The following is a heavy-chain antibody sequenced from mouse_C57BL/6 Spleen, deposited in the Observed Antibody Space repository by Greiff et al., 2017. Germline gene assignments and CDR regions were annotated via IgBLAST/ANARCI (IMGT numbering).Heavy chain of an antibody. V-gene: IGHV5-4*01. CDR1: GFTFSSYA. CDR3: ARDRGSTVVARWYFDV. D-gene: IGHD1-1*01. CDR2: ISDGGSYT. Sequence: EVQGVDSGGGLVKPGGSLKLSCAASGFTFSSYAMSWVRQTPEKRLEWVATISDGGSYTYYPDNVKGRFTISRDNAKNNLYLQMSHLKSEDTAMYYCARDRGSTVVARWYFDVWGTGTTVTVSS. J-gene: IGHJ1*03.